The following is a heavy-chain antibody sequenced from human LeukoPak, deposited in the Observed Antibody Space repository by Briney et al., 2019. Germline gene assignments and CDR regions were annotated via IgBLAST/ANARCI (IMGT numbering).Heavy chain of an antibody. CDR2: FNSDTGDT. J-gene: IGHJ4*02. D-gene: IGHD5-24*01. CDR3: ARGDVYFDS. CDR1: GYTFTNYA. Sequence: ASVKVSCRASGYTFTNYAIHWVRQAPGQRLEWMGWFNSDTGDTHYSQNFQGRLIITRDTSASTAYMELTSLRPEDTAVYHCARGDVYFDSWGQGTLVTVSS. V-gene: IGHV1-3*01.